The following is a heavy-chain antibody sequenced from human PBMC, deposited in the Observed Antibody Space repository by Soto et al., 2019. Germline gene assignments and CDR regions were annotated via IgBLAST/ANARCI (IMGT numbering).Heavy chain of an antibody. Sequence: GGSLRLSCAASGFTFRSYGMHWVRQAPGKGLEWVSSISSSSSYIYYADSVKGRFTISRDNAKNSLYLQMNSLRAEDTAVYYCARFGYTTEAHWGQGTLVTVSS. CDR1: GFTFRSYG. CDR2: ISSSSSYI. D-gene: IGHD5-12*01. V-gene: IGHV3-21*01. J-gene: IGHJ4*02. CDR3: ARFGYTTEAH.